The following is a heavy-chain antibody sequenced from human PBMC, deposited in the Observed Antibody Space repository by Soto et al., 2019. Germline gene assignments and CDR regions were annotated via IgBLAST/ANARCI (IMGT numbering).Heavy chain of an antibody. V-gene: IGHV4-61*01. CDR2: IYYSGSA. D-gene: IGHD1-7*01. CDR3: ARADWNFVVYFYGMDV. J-gene: IGHJ6*01. Sequence: SETLSLTCTVSGGSVNSGSFYWSWIRQPPGKGLEWIGYIYYSGSANYNPSLKSRVTISMDTSKNQFSLQLTSVTAADSAVYYCARADWNFVVYFYGMDVWGQGTTVTVS. CDR1: GGSVNSGSFY.